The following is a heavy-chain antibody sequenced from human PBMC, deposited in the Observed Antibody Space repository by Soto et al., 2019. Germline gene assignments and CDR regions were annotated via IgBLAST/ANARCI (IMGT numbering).Heavy chain of an antibody. Sequence: NPSETLSLTCGVSGGTIRSPDWWTWVRQPPGKGLEWIGEIFQSGSTNYTPSLESRVTISVDKSKNQFSLTLTSVTAADTAVYFCARGRGRYSSGWSWFDPWGQGILVTVSS. CDR1: GGTIRSPDW. CDR2: IFQSGST. J-gene: IGHJ5*02. V-gene: IGHV4-4*02. D-gene: IGHD6-19*01. CDR3: ARGRGRYSSGWSWFDP.